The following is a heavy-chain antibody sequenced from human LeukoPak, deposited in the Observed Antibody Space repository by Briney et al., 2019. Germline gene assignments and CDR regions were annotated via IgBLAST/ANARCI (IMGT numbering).Heavy chain of an antibody. D-gene: IGHD6-13*01. J-gene: IGHJ6*02. CDR1: GGTFSSYD. V-gene: IGHV1-69*04. CDR3: ARTSIAAAERPYYYYGMDV. Sequence: SVKVSCKASGGTFSSYDINWVRQAPGQGLEWMGRIIPILGIANYAQKFQGRVTITADKSTSTAYMELSSLRSEDTAVYYCARTSIAAAERPYYYYGMDVWGQGTTVTVSS. CDR2: IIPILGIA.